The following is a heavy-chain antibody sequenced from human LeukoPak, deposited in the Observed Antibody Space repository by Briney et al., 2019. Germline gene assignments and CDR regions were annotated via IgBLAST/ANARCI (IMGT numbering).Heavy chain of an antibody. CDR3: ASSLRYFDWFPGALFDY. D-gene: IGHD3-9*01. J-gene: IGHJ4*02. Sequence: GASVKVSCKASGGTFSSYAISWVRQAPGQGLEWMGGIIPIFGTANYAQKFQGRVTITADKSTSTAYMELSSLRSEDTAVYYCASSLRYFDWFPGALFDYWGQGTLVTVSS. V-gene: IGHV1-69*06. CDR1: GGTFSSYA. CDR2: IIPIFGTA.